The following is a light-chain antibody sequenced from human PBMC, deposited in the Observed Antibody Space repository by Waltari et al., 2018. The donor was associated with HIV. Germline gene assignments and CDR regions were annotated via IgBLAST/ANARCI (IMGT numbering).Light chain of an antibody. V-gene: IGKV1-39*01. CDR3: QQSSSSPPT. CDR2: AAS. CDR1: QSIGNY. J-gene: IGKJ2*01. Sequence: DIQNTQSPPSLSASVGDRVTIICRASQSIGNYLNWYHQKSGTAPELLIYAASSLQSGVPSRFSGSGSGTDFTLTITSLQPEDFATYYCQQSSSSPPTFSQGTKVEI.